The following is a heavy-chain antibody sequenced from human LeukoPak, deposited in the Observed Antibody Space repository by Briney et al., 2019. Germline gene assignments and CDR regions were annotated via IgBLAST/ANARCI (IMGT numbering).Heavy chain of an antibody. D-gene: IGHD3-22*01. J-gene: IGHJ4*02. CDR3: ARDRGYYYDSSGYHEFDH. CDR1: GGTFSSYA. CDR2: IIPIFGTA. Sequence: ASVKVSCKASGGTFSSYAISWVRQAPGQGLEWMGGIIPIFGTANYAQKFQGRVTITADESTSTAYMELSSLRSEDTAVYYCARDRGYYYDSSGYHEFDHWGQGTLVTVSS. V-gene: IGHV1-69*13.